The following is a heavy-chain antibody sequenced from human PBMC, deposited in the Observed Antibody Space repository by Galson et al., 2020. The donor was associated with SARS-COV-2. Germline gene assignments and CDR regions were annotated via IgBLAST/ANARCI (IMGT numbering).Heavy chain of an antibody. CDR3: AKDFVRGIGYMDV. J-gene: IGHJ6*03. V-gene: IGHV3-23*01. Sequence: GESLKLSCVASGFTFSRYGMSWVRQAPGQGLDWVATTSATTYYADSVRRRFIISRDDSKNKLYLQMNGLSADDTAVYYCAKDFVRGIGYMDVWGPGTTVTVSS. D-gene: IGHD3-10*02. CDR1: GFTFSRYG. CDR2: TSATT.